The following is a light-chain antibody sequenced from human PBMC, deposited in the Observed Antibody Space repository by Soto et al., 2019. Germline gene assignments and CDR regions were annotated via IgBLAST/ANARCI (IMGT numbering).Light chain of an antibody. CDR2: LEGSGNY. CDR3: ETWDSNSRV. V-gene: IGLV4-60*03. J-gene: IGLJ3*02. CDR1: SAHSSYI. Sequence: QLVLTQSSSASASLVSSVKLTCTLSSAHSSYIIAWHQQQPGKAPRSLMKLEGSGNYNKGSGIPDRFSGSSSGADHYLTISHLQSEDEADYYCETWDSNSRVFGGGTKVTVL.